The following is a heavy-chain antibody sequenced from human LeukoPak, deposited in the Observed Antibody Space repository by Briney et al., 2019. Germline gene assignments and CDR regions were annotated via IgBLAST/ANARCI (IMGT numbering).Heavy chain of an antibody. CDR2: IIPIFGIA. CDR1: GGTFSSYA. CDR3: ARANQYYFDY. J-gene: IGHJ4*02. V-gene: IGHV1-69*13. D-gene: IGHD1-14*01. Sequence: ASVKVSCKASGGTFSSYAISWVRQAPGQGLERMGGIIPIFGIANYAQKFQGRVTITADESTSTAYMELSSLRSEDTAVYYCARANQYYFDYWGQGTLVTVSS.